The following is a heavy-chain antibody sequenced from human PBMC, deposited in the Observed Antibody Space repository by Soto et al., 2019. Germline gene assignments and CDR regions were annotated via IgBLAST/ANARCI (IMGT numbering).Heavy chain of an antibody. D-gene: IGHD4-4*01. CDR2: MSYDGSNE. CDR3: AKDVSNTFDH. J-gene: IGHJ4*02. CDR1: GFTFSHYA. V-gene: IGHV3-30*18. Sequence: QVQLVESGGGVVQPGRSLRLSCAASGFTFSHYAMHWVRQAPGKVLEWVALMSYDGSNEYYADSVKSRFTISRDNSKNSLYLQLDSRRAGDTAVYYLAKDVSNTFDHLGQGTLVT.